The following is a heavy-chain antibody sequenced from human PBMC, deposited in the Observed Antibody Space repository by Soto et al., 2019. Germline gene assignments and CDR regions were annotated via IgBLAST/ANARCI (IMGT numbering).Heavy chain of an antibody. J-gene: IGHJ2*01. CDR3: ARESHDILTGPPWVWYFDL. V-gene: IGHV4-34*01. CDR1: GGSFSGYY. Sequence: QVQLQQWGAGPLRPLETLSLTCGVSGGSFSGYYWAWIRQSPGKGLEWIGEINDRGSINYNPSVKSRVSLSVDTSKNHYALKLRSVTAADTAVYYCARESHDILTGPPWVWYFDLWGRGTLVTVSS. CDR2: INDRGSI. D-gene: IGHD3-9*01.